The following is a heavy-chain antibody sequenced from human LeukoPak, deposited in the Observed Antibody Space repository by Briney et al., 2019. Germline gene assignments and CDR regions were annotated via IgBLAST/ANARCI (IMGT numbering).Heavy chain of an antibody. D-gene: IGHD3-10*01. CDR2: IFHTGST. CDR3: ARNPQEFRLDWFDP. Sequence: SETLSLTCTVSGASISDFYWSWLRQSPEKGLEWLGYIFHTGSTNYNPSVKSRVTISMDTSKNQFSLRLNSVTAADTAVYYCARNPQEFRLDWFDPWGQGTLVTVPS. V-gene: IGHV4-59*08. J-gene: IGHJ5*02. CDR1: GASISDFY.